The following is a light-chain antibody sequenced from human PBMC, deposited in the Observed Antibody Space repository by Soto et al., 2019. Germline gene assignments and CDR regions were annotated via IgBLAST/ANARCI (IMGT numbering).Light chain of an antibody. V-gene: IGKV1-5*01. CDR3: QQYNSYSPWT. CDR2: DAS. CDR1: QNVNKW. Sequence: DIPMTQSPSTLSASVGDRVTITCRASQNVNKWLAWFQQKPGKLPKLLIFDASTLQTGVPSRFGGGGSGTEFTLTSSGLPPDDIATHYCQQYNSYSPWTFGPGTKLEI. J-gene: IGKJ1*01.